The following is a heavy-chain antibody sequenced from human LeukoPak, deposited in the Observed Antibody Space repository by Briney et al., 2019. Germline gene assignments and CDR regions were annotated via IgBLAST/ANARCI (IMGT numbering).Heavy chain of an antibody. CDR2: IYGSGST. D-gene: IGHD3-10*01. Sequence: SETLSLTCTVSGGSLSGHYWSWVRQPPGKGVQWIGYIYGSGSTKFNPSLESRVDMSVDTSKNQFSLKVSSVTAADTAVYYCARSVYGHYFDYWGLGSLLTVSS. CDR3: ARSVYGHYFDY. V-gene: IGHV4-59*11. J-gene: IGHJ4*01. CDR1: GGSLSGHY.